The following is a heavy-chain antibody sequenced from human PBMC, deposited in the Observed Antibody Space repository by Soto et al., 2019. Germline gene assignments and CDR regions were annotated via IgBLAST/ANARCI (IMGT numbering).Heavy chain of an antibody. CDR2: TYYRSKWST. Sequence: SQSLSLTCAISGDSVSSKIAAWKWIRQSPSRGLEWLGRTYYRSKWSTDYAVSVKSRITINPDTSKNQFSLQLNSVTPEDTAVYYCTSGLSGSYDSWGQGTLVTVSS. CDR3: TSGLSGSYDS. V-gene: IGHV6-1*01. D-gene: IGHD1-26*01. J-gene: IGHJ5*01. CDR1: GDSVSSKIAA.